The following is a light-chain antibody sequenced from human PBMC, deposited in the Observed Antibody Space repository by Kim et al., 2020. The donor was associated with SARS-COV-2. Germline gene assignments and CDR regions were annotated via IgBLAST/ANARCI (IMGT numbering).Light chain of an antibody. CDR3: QQYVSLIT. V-gene: IGKV3-20*01. J-gene: IGKJ5*01. Sequence: LPPAARAILSSRARPGVSRIYFAWCHHKPAQAPMLLVYGASSRATVVPDMFSGSVSGTDFTLTISSLGPEDSAVYFCQQYVSLITFGQGTRLEIK. CDR2: GAS. CDR1: PGVSRIY.